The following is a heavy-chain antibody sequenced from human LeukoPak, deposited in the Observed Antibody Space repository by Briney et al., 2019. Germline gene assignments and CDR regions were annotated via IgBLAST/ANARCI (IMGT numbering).Heavy chain of an antibody. CDR2: INTNTGNP. Sequence: GASVKVSCKASGYTFTGYYMHWVRQAPGQGLEWMGWINTNTGNPTYAQGFTGRFVFSLDTSVSTAYLQISSLKAEDTAVYYCARARGSSWYKRQLNWFDPWGQGTLVTVSS. V-gene: IGHV7-4-1*02. D-gene: IGHD6-13*01. CDR3: ARARGSSWYKRQLNWFDP. J-gene: IGHJ5*02. CDR1: GYTFTGYY.